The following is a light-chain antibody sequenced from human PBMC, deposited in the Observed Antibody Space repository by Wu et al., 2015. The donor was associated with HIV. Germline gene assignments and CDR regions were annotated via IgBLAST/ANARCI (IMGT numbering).Light chain of an antibody. CDR3: QQYGSSPVT. V-gene: IGKV3-20*01. CDR2: DAS. J-gene: IGKJ4*01. CDR1: QGISSTY. Sequence: LLTQSPGTLSLSPGERATLSCRASQGISSTYLAWYQQRPGQAPRLLIYDASSRATDISDRFRGSGSGTDFTLTISRLEPEDSAVYFCQQYGSSPVTFGGGAKVEIK.